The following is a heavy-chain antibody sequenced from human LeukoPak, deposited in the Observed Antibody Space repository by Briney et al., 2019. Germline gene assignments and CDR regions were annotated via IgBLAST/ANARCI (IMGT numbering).Heavy chain of an antibody. CDR1: GGSISSYY. V-gene: IGHV4-59*08. CDR3: ARLNFKSGSYYGIDY. CDR2: IYYSGST. J-gene: IGHJ4*02. D-gene: IGHD1-26*01. Sequence: SETLSLTCTVSGGSISSYYWSWIRQPPGKGLEWIGCIYYSGSTNYNPSLKSRVTISVDTSKNQFSLKLSSVTAADTAAYYCARLNFKSGSYYGIDYWGQGTLVTVSS.